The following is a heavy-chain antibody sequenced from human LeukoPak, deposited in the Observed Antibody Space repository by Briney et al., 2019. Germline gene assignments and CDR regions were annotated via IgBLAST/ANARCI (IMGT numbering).Heavy chain of an antibody. CDR3: ARSYDGDAFDI. CDR2: IYHSEST. Sequence: SQTLSLTCAVSGGSISSGGYSWSWIRQPPGKGLEWIGYIYHSESTYYNPSLKSRVTISVDRSKNQFSLKLSSVTAAGTAVYYCARSYDGDAFDIWGQGTMVTVSS. CDR1: GGSISSGGYS. V-gene: IGHV4-30-2*01. J-gene: IGHJ3*02. D-gene: IGHD3-22*01.